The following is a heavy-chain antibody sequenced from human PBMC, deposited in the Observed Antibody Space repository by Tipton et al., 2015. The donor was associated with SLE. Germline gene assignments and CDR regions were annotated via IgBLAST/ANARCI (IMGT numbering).Heavy chain of an antibody. J-gene: IGHJ6*03. D-gene: IGHD1-1*01. V-gene: IGHV4-34*01. CDR2: INHSGST. CDR3: ARVPGLERSYFYYCYMDV. Sequence: TLSLTCAVYGGSFSGYYWNWIRQPPGKGLEWIGEINHSGSTNYNPSLKSRVTISVDTSKNQFSLKLSSVTAADTAVYYCARVPGLERSYFYYCYMDVWGKGTTVTVSS. CDR1: GGSFSGYY.